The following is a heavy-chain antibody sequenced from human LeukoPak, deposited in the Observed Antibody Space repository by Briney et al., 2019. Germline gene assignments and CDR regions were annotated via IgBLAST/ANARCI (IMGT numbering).Heavy chain of an antibody. Sequence: SETLSLTCTVSGGSISSYYWSWIRQPPGKGLEWIGYIYYSGSTNYNPSLKSRVIISVDTSKNQFSLNLTSVTAADTAVYYCARGSYYYGSGSWEYYFDYWGQGTLVTVSS. D-gene: IGHD3-10*01. CDR3: ARGSYYYGSGSWEYYFDY. CDR2: IYYSGST. V-gene: IGHV4-59*01. CDR1: GGSISSYY. J-gene: IGHJ4*02.